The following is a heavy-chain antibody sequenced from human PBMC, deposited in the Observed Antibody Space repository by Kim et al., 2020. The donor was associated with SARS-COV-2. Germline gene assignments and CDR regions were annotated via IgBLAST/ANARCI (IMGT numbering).Heavy chain of an antibody. J-gene: IGHJ4*02. Sequence: GGSLRLSCAASGFTFCSYSMNWVRQAPGKGLEWVSSISSSSSYIYYADSVKGRFTISRDKAKNSPYLQMNSLRAEDTAVYYCARDKNELRDFDWLLRGRQHFDYWGQGTLVTVSS. CDR1: GFTFCSYS. CDR3: ARDKNELRDFDWLLRGRQHFDY. D-gene: IGHD3-9*01. CDR2: ISSSSSYI. V-gene: IGHV3-21*01.